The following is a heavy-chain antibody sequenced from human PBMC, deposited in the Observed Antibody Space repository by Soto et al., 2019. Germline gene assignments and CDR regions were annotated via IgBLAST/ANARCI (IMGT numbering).Heavy chain of an antibody. Sequence: SVKVSCKASGDTFSSYAISWVRQAPGQGLEWMGGIIPIFGTANYAQKFQGRVTITADESTSTAYMELSSLRSEDTAVYYCARENWGYYYDSSGYYYYYGMDVWGQGTTVTVSS. CDR1: GDTFSSYA. CDR2: IIPIFGTA. CDR3: ARENWGYYYDSSGYYYYYGMDV. V-gene: IGHV1-69*13. J-gene: IGHJ6*02. D-gene: IGHD3-22*01.